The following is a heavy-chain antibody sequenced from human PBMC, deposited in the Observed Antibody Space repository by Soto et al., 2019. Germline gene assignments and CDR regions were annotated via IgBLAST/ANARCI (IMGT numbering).Heavy chain of an antibody. CDR1: GFTFGDYY. CDR2: ISSSGSTI. CDR3: ARAGYDFWSGYYKDYYYYMDV. J-gene: IGHJ6*03. Sequence: QVQLVESGGGLVKPGGSLRLSCAASGFTFGDYYMSWIRQAPGKGLEWVSYISSSGSTIYYADSVKGRFTISRDNAKNSLYLQMNSLRAEDTAVYYCARAGYDFWSGYYKDYYYYMDVWGKGTTVTVSS. D-gene: IGHD3-3*01. V-gene: IGHV3-11*01.